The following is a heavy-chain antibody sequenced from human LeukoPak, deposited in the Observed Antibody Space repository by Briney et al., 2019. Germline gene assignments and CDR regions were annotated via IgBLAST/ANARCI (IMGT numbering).Heavy chain of an antibody. V-gene: IGHV4-39*07. J-gene: IGHJ4*02. CDR3: AREKVGRYSSSWYPFDY. CDR2: VYYSGSS. D-gene: IGHD6-13*01. CDR1: GDSITSNSFY. Sequence: SETLTLTCTVSGDSITSNSFYWGWIRQPPGKGLEWIGSVYYSGSSYSNPSLKSRVTISVDKSKNQFSLKLSSVTAADTAVYYCAREKVGRYSSSWYPFDYWGQGTLVTVSS.